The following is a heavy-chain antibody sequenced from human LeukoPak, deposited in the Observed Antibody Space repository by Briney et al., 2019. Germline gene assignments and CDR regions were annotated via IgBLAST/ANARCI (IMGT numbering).Heavy chain of an antibody. D-gene: IGHD1-26*01. J-gene: IGHJ4*02. CDR2: IIPIFGIA. V-gene: IGHV1-69*04. CDR3: ARAESGSYYHFDY. Sequence: SVKVSCKASGGTFSSYAISWVRQAPGRGLEWMGRIIPIFGIANYAQKFQGRVTITADKSTSTAYMELSSLRSGDTAVYYCARAESGSYYHFDYWGQGTLVTVSS. CDR1: GGTFSSYA.